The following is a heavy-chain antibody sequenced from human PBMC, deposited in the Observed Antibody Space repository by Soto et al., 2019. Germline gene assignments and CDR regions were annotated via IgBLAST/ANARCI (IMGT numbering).Heavy chain of an antibody. CDR3: ARLTQYPYYFDY. D-gene: IGHD2-2*02. Sequence: GSRSLSCGVSGLTFSEFEVTWVRHAPGQGLEWVSLIYSGGSTYYADSVKGRFTISRDNSKNTLYLQMNSLRAEDTAVYSCARLTQYPYYFDYWGQGTLVTGSS. V-gene: IGHV3-53*01. J-gene: IGHJ4*02. CDR2: IYSGGST. CDR1: GLTFSEFE.